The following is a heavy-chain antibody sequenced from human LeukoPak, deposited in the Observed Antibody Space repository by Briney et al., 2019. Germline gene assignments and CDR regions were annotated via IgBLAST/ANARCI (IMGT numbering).Heavy chain of an antibody. V-gene: IGHV3-23*01. Sequence: PGGSLRLSCAASGFTFSSYAMSWVRQAPGKGLEWVSAISGSGGSTYYADSVKGRFTISRDNAKNSLYLQMNSLRAEDTAVYYCARGGDKGYYVSGSYCSYWGQGTLVTVSS. CDR3: ARGGDKGYYVSGSYCSY. CDR2: ISGSGGST. D-gene: IGHD3-10*01. CDR1: GFTFSSYA. J-gene: IGHJ4*02.